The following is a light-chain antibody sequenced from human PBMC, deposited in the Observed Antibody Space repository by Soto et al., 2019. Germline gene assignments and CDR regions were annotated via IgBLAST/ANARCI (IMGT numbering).Light chain of an antibody. CDR3: QQYGSSRPT. Sequence: EIFLTQSPDTLSLSPGERATLTCRASQSVTNYIAWYQQRPGQAPRLLIYDASNRATGIPDRFSGSGSGTDFTLTISRLEPEDFAVYYCQQYGSSRPTFGQGTKVDIK. CDR2: DAS. J-gene: IGKJ1*01. CDR1: QSVTNY. V-gene: IGKV3-20*01.